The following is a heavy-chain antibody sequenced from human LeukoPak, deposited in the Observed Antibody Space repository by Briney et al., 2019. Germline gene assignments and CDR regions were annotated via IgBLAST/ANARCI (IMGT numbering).Heavy chain of an antibody. CDR1: GGSISNYY. CDR3: ARGHDGVVGWFAP. Sequence: PSETLSLTCTVSGGSISNYYWIWIRQPPGKGLEWIGYTSYSGSTNYNPSLRGRVTISVDTSKNQSSLRLTSVTAADTAVYYCARGHDGVVGWFAPWGRGTLVTVSS. D-gene: IGHD2-15*01. CDR2: TSYSGST. J-gene: IGHJ5*02. V-gene: IGHV4-59*01.